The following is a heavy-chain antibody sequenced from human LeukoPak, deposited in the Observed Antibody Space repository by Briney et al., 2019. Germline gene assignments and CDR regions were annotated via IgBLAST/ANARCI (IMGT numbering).Heavy chain of an antibody. CDR1: GFTVSSNY. Sequence: GGSLRPSRVVSGFTVSSNYMSWVRQAPGKGLEWVSVLYSGGNTYHADSVKGRFTISRDNSKNTLYLQMNSLRAEDTAVYYCARGLGATTGYYYGMDVWGQGTTVTVSS. D-gene: IGHD1-26*01. CDR2: LYSGGNT. J-gene: IGHJ6*02. V-gene: IGHV3-53*01. CDR3: ARGLGATTGYYYGMDV.